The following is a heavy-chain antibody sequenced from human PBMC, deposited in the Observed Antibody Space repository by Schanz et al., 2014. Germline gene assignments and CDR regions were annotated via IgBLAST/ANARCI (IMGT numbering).Heavy chain of an antibody. V-gene: IGHV3-48*04. CDR3: VRDSFFAFDY. CDR2: ISGSSRTI. Sequence: EVQLVESGGGLVQPGGSLRLSCAASGFGFSSYSMNWVRQAPGKGLEWVSYISGSSRTIYYADSVKGRFTISRDNSKNSVYLQMNGLRVEDTAVYYCVRDSFFAFDYWGQGTLVTVSS. J-gene: IGHJ4*02. CDR1: GFGFSSYS. D-gene: IGHD3-3*01.